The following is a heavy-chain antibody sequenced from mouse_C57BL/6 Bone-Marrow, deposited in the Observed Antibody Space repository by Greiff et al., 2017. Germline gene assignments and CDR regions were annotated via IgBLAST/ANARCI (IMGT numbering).Heavy chain of an antibody. J-gene: IGHJ4*01. Sequence: EVMLVESGGGLVQSGRSLRLSCATSGFTFSDFYMEWVRQAPGKGLEWIAASRNKANAYTTEYSASVKGRFIVSRDTSQSILYLQMNALRAEDTAIYYCARDANYSWAMDDWGQGTSVTVSS. V-gene: IGHV7-1*01. CDR2: SRNKANAYTT. D-gene: IGHD1-1*02. CDR3: ARDANYSWAMDD. CDR1: GFTFSDFY.